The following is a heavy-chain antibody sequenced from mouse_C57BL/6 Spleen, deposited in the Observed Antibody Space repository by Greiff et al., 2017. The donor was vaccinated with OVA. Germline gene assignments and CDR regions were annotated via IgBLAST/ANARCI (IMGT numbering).Heavy chain of an antibody. D-gene: IGHD1-1*01. Sequence: EVQLQHSGAELVKPGASVKLSCTASGFNIKDYYMHWVKQRTEQGLEWIGRIDPEDGETKYAPKFQGKATITADTSSNTAYLQLSSLTSEDTAVYYCASPYYYGSSYYAMDYWGQGTSVTVSS. J-gene: IGHJ4*01. CDR3: ASPYYYGSSYYAMDY. CDR1: GFNIKDYY. CDR2: IDPEDGET. V-gene: IGHV14-2*01.